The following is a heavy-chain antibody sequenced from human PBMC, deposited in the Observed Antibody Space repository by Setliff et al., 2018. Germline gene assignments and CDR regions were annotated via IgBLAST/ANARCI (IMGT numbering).Heavy chain of an antibody. CDR1: GFTFSSYW. CDR2: IKQDGSGK. Sequence: GGSLRLSCAASGFTFSSYWMTWVRQAPGKGLEWVANIKQDGSGKYYMDSVKGRFTISRGNAKNSVYLQMNSLRADDTAVYYCAREMPVVSLFDYWGQGTLVTGSS. V-gene: IGHV3-7*01. CDR3: AREMPVVSLFDY. D-gene: IGHD3-22*01. J-gene: IGHJ4*02.